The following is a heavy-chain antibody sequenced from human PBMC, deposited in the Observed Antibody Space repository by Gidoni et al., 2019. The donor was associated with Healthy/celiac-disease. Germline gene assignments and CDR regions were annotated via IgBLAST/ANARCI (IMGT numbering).Heavy chain of an antibody. J-gene: IGHJ4*02. CDR1: GFTFSSYG. V-gene: IGHV3-33*01. CDR3: ARDLGGAAAGLDY. CDR2: IWYDGSNK. Sequence: QVQLVESGGGVVQPGRSLRLSCAASGFTFSSYGMHWVRQAPGKGLEWVAVIWYDGSNKYYADSVKGRFTISRDNSKNTLYLQMNSLRAEDTAVYYCARDLGGAAAGLDYWGQGTLVTVSS. D-gene: IGHD6-13*01.